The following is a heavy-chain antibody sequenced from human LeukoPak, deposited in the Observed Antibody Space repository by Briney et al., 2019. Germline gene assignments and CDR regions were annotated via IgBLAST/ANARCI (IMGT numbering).Heavy chain of an antibody. Sequence: GGSLKLSCAASGFTFSGSAMHWVRQASGKGLEWVGRIGSKANSYATAYAASVKGRFTISRDDSKNTAYLQMNSLKTEDTAVYYCTRPHTYYYDSSGYYYVDYWGQGTLVTVSS. D-gene: IGHD3-22*01. CDR1: GFTFSGSA. CDR3: TRPHTYYYDSSGYYYVDY. CDR2: IGSKANSYAT. J-gene: IGHJ4*02. V-gene: IGHV3-73*01.